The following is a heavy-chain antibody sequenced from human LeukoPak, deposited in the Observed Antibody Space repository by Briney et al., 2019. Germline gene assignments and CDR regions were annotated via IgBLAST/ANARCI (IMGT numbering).Heavy chain of an antibody. J-gene: IGHJ5*02. Sequence: SETLSLTCTVSGGSISSYYWSWIRQPPGKGLEWIGYIYYSGSTNYNPSLKSRVTISVDTSKNQFSLKLSSVTAADTAVYYCAGTPITLNWFDPWGQGTLVTVSS. V-gene: IGHV4-59*08. CDR1: GGSISSYY. CDR3: AGTPITLNWFDP. CDR2: IYYSGST. D-gene: IGHD3-10*01.